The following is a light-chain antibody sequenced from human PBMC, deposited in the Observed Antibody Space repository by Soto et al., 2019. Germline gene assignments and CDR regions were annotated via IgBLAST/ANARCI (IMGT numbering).Light chain of an antibody. Sequence: DIQLTQSPSTLSASVGDRVTITCRADESISHWLAWYQQKPGKGPILLIYKASTLQTGLPSRFAGSGSGTEFTLTISSLQPDDFATYYGQQYNSHRYTVGQGTKLQIK. CDR2: KAS. CDR1: ESISHW. V-gene: IGKV1-5*03. CDR3: QQYNSHRYT. J-gene: IGKJ2*01.